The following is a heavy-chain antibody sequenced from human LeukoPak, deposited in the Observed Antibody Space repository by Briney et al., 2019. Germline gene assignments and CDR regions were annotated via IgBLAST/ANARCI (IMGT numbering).Heavy chain of an antibody. CDR2: ISNTGST. J-gene: IGHJ4*02. CDR3: ARLLAYCGGDCYVLDY. Sequence: PSETLSLTCTVSGGSISSYYWSWIRQPPGKGLEWIGYISNTGSTKYNPSLKSRVTISVDTSKNQFSLKLSSVTAADTAVYYCARLLAYCGGDCYVLDYWGQGTLVTVSS. V-gene: IGHV4-59*08. D-gene: IGHD2-21*02. CDR1: GGSISSYY.